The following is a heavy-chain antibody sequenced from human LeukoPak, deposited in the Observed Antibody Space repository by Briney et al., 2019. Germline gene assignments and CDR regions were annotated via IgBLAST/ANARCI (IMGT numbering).Heavy chain of an antibody. Sequence: GRSLRLSCAASGFTFSSYGVHWVRQAPGKGLEWVAVIWYDGSNKYYADSVKGRFTISRDNSKNTLYLQMNSLRAEDTAVYYCARDFTVRGVIIGAFDIWGQGTMVTVSS. V-gene: IGHV3-33*01. CDR3: ARDFTVRGVIIGAFDI. D-gene: IGHD3-10*01. J-gene: IGHJ3*02. CDR2: IWYDGSNK. CDR1: GFTFSSYG.